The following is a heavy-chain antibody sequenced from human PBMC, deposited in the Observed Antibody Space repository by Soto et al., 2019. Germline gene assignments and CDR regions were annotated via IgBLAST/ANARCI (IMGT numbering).Heavy chain of an antibody. J-gene: IGHJ4*02. CDR2: ITWNSGTI. D-gene: IGHD5-12*01. CDR1: GVTFDDYA. V-gene: IGHV3-9*01. CDR3: AKDSGRDGYTPFDY. Sequence: EVQLVESGGGLVQPGRSLRLSCAASGVTFDDYAMHWVRQAPGKGLKWVSGITWNSGTIGYADSVKGRFTISRDNAKNSLYLQMNSLRVEDTALYYCAKDSGRDGYTPFDYWGQGTMVTVSS.